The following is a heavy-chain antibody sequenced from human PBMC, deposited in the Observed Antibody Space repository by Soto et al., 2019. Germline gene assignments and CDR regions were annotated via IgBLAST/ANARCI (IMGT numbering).Heavy chain of an antibody. CDR1: GGSISSGGYY. D-gene: IGHD5-12*01. J-gene: IGHJ4*02. CDR2: IYYSGST. V-gene: IGHV4-31*03. CDR3: ARGQVATTEFDY. Sequence: TSETLSLTCTVSGGSISSGGYYWSRIRQHPGKGLEWIGYIYYSGSTYYNPSLKSRVTISVDTSKNQFSLKLSSVTAADTAVYYCARGQVATTEFDYWGQGTLVTVSS.